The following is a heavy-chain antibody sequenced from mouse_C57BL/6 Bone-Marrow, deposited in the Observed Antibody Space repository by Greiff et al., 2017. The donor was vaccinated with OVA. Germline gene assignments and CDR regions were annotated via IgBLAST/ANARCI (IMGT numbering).Heavy chain of an antibody. V-gene: IGHV1-81*01. CDR1: GYTFTSYG. Sequence: VQLQQSGAELARPGASVKLSCKASGYTFTSYGISWVKQRTGPGLEWIGEIYPRSGNTYYNEKFKGKATLTADKSSSTAYMELRSLTSEDSAVYFCARWYYGSSYGYFDVWGTGTTVTVSS. D-gene: IGHD1-1*01. CDR2: IYPRSGNT. CDR3: ARWYYGSSYGYFDV. J-gene: IGHJ1*03.